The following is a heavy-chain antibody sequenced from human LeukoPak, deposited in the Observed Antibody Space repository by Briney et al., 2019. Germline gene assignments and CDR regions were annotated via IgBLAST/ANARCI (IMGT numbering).Heavy chain of an antibody. Sequence: TGGSLRLSCAASRFTFSSYGMHWVRQAPGKGLEWVAFISYDGSDKYYADSVKGRFTISRDNSRNTLYLQMNRLRIEDTAVYYCAKIPSSSTYFDYRGQGTLVTVSS. D-gene: IGHD6-6*01. CDR1: RFTFSSYG. J-gene: IGHJ4*02. V-gene: IGHV3-30*02. CDR2: ISYDGSDK. CDR3: AKIPSSSTYFDY.